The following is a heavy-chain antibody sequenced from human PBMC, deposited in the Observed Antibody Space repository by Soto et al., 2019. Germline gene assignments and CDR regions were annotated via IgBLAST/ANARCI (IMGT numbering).Heavy chain of an antibody. CDR3: ARDVSPGNSNSYFDAFDI. Sequence: EVQLVESGGGLVQPGGSLTLSCAASGFAFSDYGMMWVRQAPGKGLECISFICGSTIYYADSVKGRFTISRDNAKNSLFLQMNNLRAEDTALYYCARDVSPGNSNSYFDAFDIWGQGTMVTVSS. J-gene: IGHJ3*02. CDR1: GFAFSDYG. CDR2: ICGSTI. V-gene: IGHV3-48*01. D-gene: IGHD3-10*01.